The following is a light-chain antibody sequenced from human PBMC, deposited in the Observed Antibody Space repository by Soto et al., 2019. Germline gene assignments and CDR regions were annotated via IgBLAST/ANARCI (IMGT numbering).Light chain of an antibody. V-gene: IGKV3-20*01. J-gene: IGKJ1*01. Sequence: EMVLTQSPDTLSLSPGEGATLSCRASQTVSSNFLAWYQQRPGQAPRLLIYGASSRAAGIPDRFSGSGSGTDFTLTISRLEPEDLAVYYCQQYGTSPETFGQGTKVDIK. CDR1: QTVSSNF. CDR3: QQYGTSPET. CDR2: GAS.